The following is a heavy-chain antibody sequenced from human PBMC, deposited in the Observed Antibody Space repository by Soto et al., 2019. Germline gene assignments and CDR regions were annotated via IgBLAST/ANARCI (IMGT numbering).Heavy chain of an antibody. CDR1: GYTFTSYD. CDR2: MNPNSGNT. D-gene: IGHD2-15*01. J-gene: IGHJ3*02. CDR3: ARVPYCSGGSCYPKPTDAFDI. Sequence: ASVKVSCKASGYTFTSYDINWVRQATGQGLEWMGWMNPNSGNTGYAQKFQGRVTMTRNTSISTAYMELSSLRSEDTAVYYCARVPYCSGGSCYPKPTDAFDIWGQGTMVTVSS. V-gene: IGHV1-8*01.